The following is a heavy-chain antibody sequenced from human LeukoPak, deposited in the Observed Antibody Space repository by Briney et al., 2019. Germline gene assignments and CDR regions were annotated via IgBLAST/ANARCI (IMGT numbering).Heavy chain of an antibody. D-gene: IGHD6-6*01. Sequence: SETLSLTCTVSGDSISTSNSYWGWIRQPPGKGLEWIGSIYYSGSTYYNPSLKSRVTISVDTSKNQFSLKLHSVTAADTAVYFCARESRYSSSSDYWGQGILVTVSS. CDR2: IYYSGST. J-gene: IGHJ4*02. CDR1: GDSISTSNSY. V-gene: IGHV4-39*07. CDR3: ARESRYSSSSDY.